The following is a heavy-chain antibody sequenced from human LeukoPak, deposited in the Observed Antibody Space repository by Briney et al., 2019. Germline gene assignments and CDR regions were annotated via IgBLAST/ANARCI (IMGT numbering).Heavy chain of an antibody. CDR2: ITGGGSR. D-gene: IGHD3-22*01. CDR1: GFTFSSYS. J-gene: IGHJ4*02. V-gene: IGHV3-NL1*01. CDR3: ARDLTYFSDSSGYYGGDY. Sequence: GGSLRLSCAASGFTFSSYSMNWVRQAPGKGLEWVSGITGGGSRYYADSVKGRFTISRDISENTLSLQMNSLRAEDTGVYYCARDLTYFSDSSGYYGGDYWGQGTLVTVSS.